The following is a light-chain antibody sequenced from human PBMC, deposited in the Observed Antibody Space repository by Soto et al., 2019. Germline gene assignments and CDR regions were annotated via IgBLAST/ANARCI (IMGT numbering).Light chain of an antibody. Sequence: EIVLTQSPGTLSLSPGERATLSCRASQSVTSNYLAWYQQKPGQAPRLLIYAASSRATGIPDRFSGSESGTDFTLTISRLEPEDFAVYYCHQYGDLPLTFGGGTKVEIK. V-gene: IGKV3-20*01. CDR2: AAS. J-gene: IGKJ4*01. CDR1: QSVTSNY. CDR3: HQYGDLPLT.